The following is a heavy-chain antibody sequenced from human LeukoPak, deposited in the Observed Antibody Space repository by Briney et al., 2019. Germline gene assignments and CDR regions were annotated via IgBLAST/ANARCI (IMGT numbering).Heavy chain of an antibody. V-gene: IGHV3-30*04. CDR1: GFTFSSYS. Sequence: PGRSLRLSCAASGFTFSSYSMPWVRQAPGKGLEWVAVISYDGSNKYYADSVKGRFTISRDNAKNSLYLQMNSLRVEDTAVYYCARSSYSDYDLTKLDYWGQGTLVTVSS. CDR3: ARSSYSDYDLTKLDY. J-gene: IGHJ4*02. D-gene: IGHD5-12*01. CDR2: ISYDGSNK.